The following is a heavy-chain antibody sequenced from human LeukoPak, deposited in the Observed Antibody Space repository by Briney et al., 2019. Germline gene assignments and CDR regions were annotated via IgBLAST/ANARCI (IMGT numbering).Heavy chain of an antibody. CDR1: GGSFSGYY. Sequence: PSETLSLTCAVYGGSFSGYYWSWIRQPPGKGLEWIEEINHSGSTNYNPSLKSRVTISVDTSKNQFSLKLSSVTAADTAVYYCARGRRGWLIDYWGQGTLVTVSS. D-gene: IGHD6-19*01. CDR3: ARGRRGWLIDY. V-gene: IGHV4-34*01. CDR2: INHSGST. J-gene: IGHJ4*02.